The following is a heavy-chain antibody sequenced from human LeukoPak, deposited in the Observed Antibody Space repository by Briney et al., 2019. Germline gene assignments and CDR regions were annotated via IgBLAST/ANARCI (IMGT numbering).Heavy chain of an antibody. CDR3: ATHSSSWYNPFDY. CDR2: ISSSSSTI. Sequence: GGSLRLSCAASGFTFSSYSMNWVRQAPGKGLEWVSYISSSSSTIYYADSVKGRFTISRDNAKNSLYLQMNSLRAEDTAVYYCATHSSSWYNPFDYWGQGTLVTVSS. D-gene: IGHD6-13*01. J-gene: IGHJ4*02. V-gene: IGHV3-48*04. CDR1: GFTFSSYS.